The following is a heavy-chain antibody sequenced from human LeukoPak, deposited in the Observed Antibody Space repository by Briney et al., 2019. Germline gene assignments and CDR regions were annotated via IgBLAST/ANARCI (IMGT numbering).Heavy chain of an antibody. CDR3: ARGAKWAYYFDY. CDR1: GFTFSNAW. CDR2: INGDESST. V-gene: IGHV3-74*01. Sequence: AGGSLRLSCAASGFTFSNAWMSWVRQVPGRGLEWVSRINGDESSTNYADSVKGRFTISRDNAKDTLYLHMNSLTAEDTAVYYCARGAKWAYYFDYWGQGTLVTVSS. D-gene: IGHD1-26*01. J-gene: IGHJ4*02.